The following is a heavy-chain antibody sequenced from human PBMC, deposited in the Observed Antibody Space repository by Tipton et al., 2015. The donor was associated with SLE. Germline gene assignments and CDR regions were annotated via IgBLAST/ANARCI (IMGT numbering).Heavy chain of an antibody. CDR2: IYTSGST. D-gene: IGHD6-13*01. V-gene: IGHV4-61*02. J-gene: IGHJ4*02. CDR3: ARGRYSGSSYGDYFDY. CDR1: GGAITNFNYY. Sequence: GLVKPSQTLSLTCSVSGGAITNFNYYWSWIRQPAGKGLEWIGRIYTSGSTNYNPSLKSRVTISVDTSKNQFSLKLSSVTAADTAVYFCARGRYSGSSYGDYFDYWGQGTLVTVSS.